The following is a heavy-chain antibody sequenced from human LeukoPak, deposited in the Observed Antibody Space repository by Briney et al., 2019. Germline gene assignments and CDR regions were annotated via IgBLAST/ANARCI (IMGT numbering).Heavy chain of an antibody. V-gene: IGHV3-53*01. CDR1: GFTVSSNY. D-gene: IGHD3-10*01. CDR3: AKDLHGSGSWFPEFDY. CDR2: IYSGGST. J-gene: IGHJ4*02. Sequence: GGSLRLSCAASGFTVSSNYMSWVRQAPGKGLGWVSVIYSGGSTYYADSVKGRFTIYRDNSKSTLYIQMNRLRAEDTAVYYCAKDLHGSGSWFPEFDYWGQGTLVTVSS.